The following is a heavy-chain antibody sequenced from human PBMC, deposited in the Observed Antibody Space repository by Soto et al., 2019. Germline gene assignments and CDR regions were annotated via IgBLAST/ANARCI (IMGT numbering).Heavy chain of an antibody. V-gene: IGHV5-51*01. CDR3: ARPGSSYYYDSSGHGDYYGMDV. D-gene: IGHD3-22*01. Sequence: GASLKISCKGSGYSFTSYWIGWVRQMPGKGLEWMGIIYPGDSDTRYSPSFQGQVTISADKSISTAYLQWSSLKASDTAMYYCARPGSSYYYDSSGHGDYYGMDVWGQGTTVTVSS. J-gene: IGHJ6*02. CDR2: IYPGDSDT. CDR1: GYSFTSYW.